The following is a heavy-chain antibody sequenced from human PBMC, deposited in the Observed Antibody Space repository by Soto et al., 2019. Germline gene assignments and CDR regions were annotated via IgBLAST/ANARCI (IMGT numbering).Heavy chain of an antibody. CDR1: GDSVSSNSSA. V-gene: IGHV6-1*01. D-gene: IGHD6-13*01. CDR3: ARGPHGRIAAAGSYYYGMDV. J-gene: IGHJ6*02. Sequence: SQTLSLTFAISGDSVSSNSSAWNWIRQSPSRGLEWLGRTYYRSKWYNDYAVSVKSRITVNPDTSKNQFSLQLNSVTPEDTAVYYCARGPHGRIAAAGSYYYGMDVWGQGTTVTVSS. CDR2: TYYRSKWYN.